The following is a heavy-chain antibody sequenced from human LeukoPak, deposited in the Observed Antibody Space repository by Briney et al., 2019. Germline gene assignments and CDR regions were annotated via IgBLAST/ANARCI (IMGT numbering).Heavy chain of an antibody. CDR3: ARVNENSSAWYGGFDY. CDR2: IYTSEST. CDR1: GGSISSYY. Sequence: PSETLSLTCTVSGGSISSYYWSWIRQPAGKGLEWIGRIYTSESTIYNPSLKSRVTLSVDTSNNQLSLKLSSVTAADTAVYYCARVNENSSAWYGGFDYWGQAALVTVSS. V-gene: IGHV4-4*07. D-gene: IGHD6-19*01. J-gene: IGHJ4*02.